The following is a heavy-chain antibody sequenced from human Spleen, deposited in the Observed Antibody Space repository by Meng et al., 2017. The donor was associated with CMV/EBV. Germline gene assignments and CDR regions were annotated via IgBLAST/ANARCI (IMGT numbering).Heavy chain of an antibody. CDR1: GFAFSRHG. CDR3: AKDWSGS. CDR2: IRYDGSDK. V-gene: IGHV3-30*02. J-gene: IGHJ5*01. Sequence: GGSLRLSCATSGFAFSRHGMHWVRQAPGKGLEWVAFIRYDGSDKYYADSVKGRFTISRDNSKNTLYLQMNSPRAEDTAVYYCAKDWSGSWGQGTLVTVSS.